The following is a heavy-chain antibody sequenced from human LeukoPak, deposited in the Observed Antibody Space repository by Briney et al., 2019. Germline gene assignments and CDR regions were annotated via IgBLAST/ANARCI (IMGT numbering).Heavy chain of an antibody. CDR2: VSHDGNNK. CDR1: GFNFNVYI. V-gene: IGHV3-30*01. Sequence: GGSLRLSCEASGFNFNVYIMYWVRQAPGKGLEWVAVVSHDGNNKSFADSVTGRFTISRDNSKSTVYLQMNNLRREDTGVYYCAREAFSSRWNWGQGTLVTVSS. CDR3: AREAFSSRWN. J-gene: IGHJ4*02. D-gene: IGHD6-13*01.